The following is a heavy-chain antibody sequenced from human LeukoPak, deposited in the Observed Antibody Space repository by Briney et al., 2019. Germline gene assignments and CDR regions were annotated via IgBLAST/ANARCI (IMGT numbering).Heavy chain of an antibody. D-gene: IGHD2-15*01. Sequence: SETLSLTCAVYGGSFSGYYWSWIRRPPGKGLEWIGEINHSGSTNYNPSLKSRVTISVDTSKNQFSLKLSSVTAADTAVYYCARVYCSGGSCYKHHNWFDPWGQGTLVTVSS. V-gene: IGHV4-34*01. J-gene: IGHJ5*02. CDR1: GGSFSGYY. CDR3: ARVYCSGGSCYKHHNWFDP. CDR2: INHSGST.